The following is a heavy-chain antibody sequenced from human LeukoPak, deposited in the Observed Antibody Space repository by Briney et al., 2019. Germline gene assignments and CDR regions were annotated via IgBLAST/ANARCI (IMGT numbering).Heavy chain of an antibody. CDR1: GFTFSSFE. J-gene: IGHJ6*02. CDR3: ARQVIRGNAMDV. D-gene: IGHD3-10*01. CDR2: ISSSGGTI. V-gene: IGHV3-48*03. Sequence: PGGSLRLSCAASGFTFSSFEMHWVRQAPGKGLEWLSYISSSGGTIYYAVSVRGRFTISRDNTENSLYLQMNSLRAGDTALYYCARQVIRGNAMDVWVQGKTVTVSS.